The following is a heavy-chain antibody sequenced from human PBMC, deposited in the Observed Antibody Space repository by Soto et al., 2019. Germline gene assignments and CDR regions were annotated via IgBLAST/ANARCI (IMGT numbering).Heavy chain of an antibody. J-gene: IGHJ4*02. Sequence: ASMKVSCKASGYTFTSYYMHWVRQAPGQGLEWMGIINPSGGSTSYAQKFQGRVTMTRDTSTSTVYMELSSLRSEDTAVYYCARLPGIAVAGTGGGDYWGQGTLVTVSS. D-gene: IGHD6-19*01. CDR2: INPSGGST. CDR1: GYTFTSYY. CDR3: ARLPGIAVAGTGGGDY. V-gene: IGHV1-46*01.